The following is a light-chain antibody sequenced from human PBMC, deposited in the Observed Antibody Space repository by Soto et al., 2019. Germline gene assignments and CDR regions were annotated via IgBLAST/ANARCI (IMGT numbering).Light chain of an antibody. CDR1: QSVSSSY. J-gene: IGKJ5*01. CDR3: QQYKSWPPIT. CDR2: GAS. V-gene: IGKV3-20*01. Sequence: EIVLTQSPGTLSLSPGERATLSCRASQSVSSSYLAWYQQKPGQAPRLLIYGASSRATGIPDRFSGTGSGTEFTLTISSLKSEDYAVYYCQQYKSWPPITFGQGARLEIK.